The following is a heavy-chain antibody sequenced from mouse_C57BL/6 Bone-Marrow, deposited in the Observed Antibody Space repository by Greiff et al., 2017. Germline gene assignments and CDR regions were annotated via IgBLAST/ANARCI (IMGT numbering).Heavy chain of an antibody. J-gene: IGHJ2*01. CDR3: AGEGSSDPDY. D-gene: IGHD3-2*02. V-gene: IGHV5-4*01. CDR1: GFTFSSYA. CDR2: ISDGGSYT. Sequence: EVQRVESGGGLVKPGGSLKLSCAASGFTFSSYAMSWVRQTPEKRLEWVATISDGGSYTYYPDNVKGRFTISRDNAKNNLYLQLSHLKSEDTAMYYCAGEGSSDPDYWGKGTTLTVSS.